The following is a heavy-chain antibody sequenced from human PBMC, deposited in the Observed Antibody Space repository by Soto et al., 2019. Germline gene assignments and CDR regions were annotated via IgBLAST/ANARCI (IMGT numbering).Heavy chain of an antibody. J-gene: IGHJ6*02. CDR2: IYYTEST. CDR3: ARDHSSSWSSLDYYSYGLDV. D-gene: IGHD6-13*01. Sequence: SETLSLTCTVSGGSISSGNYYWSWIRQSPGKGLEWVGYIYYTESTYYNPSLKSRVAILLGTSKNQFSLKLSSVTAADTAAYYCARDHSSSWSSLDYYSYGLDVWGQGTTVTVSS. V-gene: IGHV4-30-4*01. CDR1: GGSISSGNYY.